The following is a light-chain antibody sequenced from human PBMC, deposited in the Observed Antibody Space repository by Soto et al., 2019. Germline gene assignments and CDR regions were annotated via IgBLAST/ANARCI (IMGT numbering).Light chain of an antibody. CDR1: QSISSW. V-gene: IGKV1-5*03. CDR2: KAS. J-gene: IGKJ2*01. CDR3: HQYNSWHT. Sequence: DIQMTQSPSTLSASVGDRVTITCRASQSISSWLAWYQQKPGKAPKLLIYKASSLESGVPSRFSGSGSGTEFTLTISSLQPDDFATYYCHQYNSWHTFGQGNKLEIK.